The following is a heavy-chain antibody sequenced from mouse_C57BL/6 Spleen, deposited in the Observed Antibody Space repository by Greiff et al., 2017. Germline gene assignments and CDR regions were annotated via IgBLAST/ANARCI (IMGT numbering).Heavy chain of an antibody. J-gene: IGHJ2*01. V-gene: IGHV1-54*01. CDR2: INPGSGGT. CDR3: ARGANWDGESD. CDR1: GYAFTNYL. D-gene: IGHD4-1*01. Sequence: QVQLKQPGAELVRPGTSVKVSCKASGYAFTNYLIEWVKQRPGQGLEWIGVINPGSGGTNYNEKFKGKATLTADKSSSTAYMQLSSLTSEDSAVYCGARGANWDGESDWGQGATLTVSS.